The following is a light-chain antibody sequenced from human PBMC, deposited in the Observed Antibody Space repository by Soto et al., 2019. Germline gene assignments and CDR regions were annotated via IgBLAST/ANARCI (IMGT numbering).Light chain of an antibody. CDR3: LQDFNYPRT. CDR1: QRIKND. Sequence: IQMTQSPSSLSASVGDRVTITCRASQRIKNDLAWYQQKPGNAPQLLIYGASSLHRGVPSRFSGRTSGVDFTLTISSXQPEDFATYDCLQDFNYPRTFGPGTKVDIK. J-gene: IGKJ3*01. CDR2: GAS. V-gene: IGKV1-6*01.